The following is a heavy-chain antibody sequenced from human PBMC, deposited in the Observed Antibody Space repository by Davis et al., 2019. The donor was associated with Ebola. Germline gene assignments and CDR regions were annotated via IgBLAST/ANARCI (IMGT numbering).Heavy chain of an antibody. Sequence: GESLKISCAASGFTVSSNYMSWVRQAPGKGLEWVSVIYSGGSTYYADSVKGRFTISRDDSKNTLYLQMNSLKTEDTAVYYCTTDLFPHYYGSGSYYREQRYYYYYGMDVWGQGTTVTVSS. D-gene: IGHD3-10*01. V-gene: IGHV3-66*01. CDR2: IYSGGST. J-gene: IGHJ6*02. CDR1: GFTVSSNY. CDR3: TTDLFPHYYGSGSYYREQRYYYYYGMDV.